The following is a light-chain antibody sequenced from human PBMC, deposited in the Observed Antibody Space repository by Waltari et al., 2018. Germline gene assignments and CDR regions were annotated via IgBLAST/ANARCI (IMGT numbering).Light chain of an antibody. V-gene: IGKV3-20*01. CDR3: QKYVTLPAT. J-gene: IGKJ1*01. CDR1: QSVSRT. Sequence: EVMLTQSPGTLSLSPGARDTLSCRPSQSVSRTLPWYQQKPGKAPRRLIYDASRRDTGIPDRFSGSGSGTDCSLTISSLEPEDFAVYYCQKYVTLPATFGQGTKVEIK. CDR2: DAS.